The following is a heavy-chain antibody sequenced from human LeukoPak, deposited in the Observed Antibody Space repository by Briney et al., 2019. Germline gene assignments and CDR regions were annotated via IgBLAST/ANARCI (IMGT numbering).Heavy chain of an antibody. CDR2: IYYSGST. D-gene: IGHD4-11*01. J-gene: IGHJ4*02. V-gene: IGHV4-30-4*08. CDR1: GGSISSGDYY. Sequence: SQTLSLTCTVSGGSISSGDYYWSWIRQPPGKGLEWIGYIYYSGSTYYNPSLKSRVTISVDTSKNQFSLKLSSVTAADTAVYYCARYMTTVSDYFDYWGQGTLVTVSS. CDR3: ARYMTTVSDYFDY.